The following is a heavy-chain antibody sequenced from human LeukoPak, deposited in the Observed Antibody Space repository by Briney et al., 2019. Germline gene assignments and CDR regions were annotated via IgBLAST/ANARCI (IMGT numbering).Heavy chain of an antibody. CDR3: ARDNSAPPVLMFDP. V-gene: IGHV1-2*02. D-gene: IGHD2/OR15-2a*01. CDR1: GYTFTGYY. Sequence: VASVKVSCKASGYTFTGYYMHWVRQAPGQGLEWMGWINPNSGGTNYAQKFQGRVTMTRDTSISTAYMELSGLRSDDTAVYYCARDNSAPPVLMFDPWGQGTLVTVSS. CDR2: INPNSGGT. J-gene: IGHJ5*02.